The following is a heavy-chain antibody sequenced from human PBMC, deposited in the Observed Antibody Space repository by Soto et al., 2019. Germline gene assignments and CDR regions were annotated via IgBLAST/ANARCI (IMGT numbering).Heavy chain of an antibody. CDR2: IIPIFGTA. D-gene: IGHD1-26*01. CDR1: GGTFSSYA. V-gene: IGHV1-69*01. J-gene: IGHJ5*02. CDR3: VRGGELPHNWFDP. Sequence: QVQLVQSGAEVKKPGSSVKVSCKASGGTFSSYAISWVRQAPGQGLEWMGGIIPIFGTANYAQKFQGRVTITPDESTSTAYMGLSSLRFEDTAVYYCVRGGELPHNWFDPWGQGTLVTVSS.